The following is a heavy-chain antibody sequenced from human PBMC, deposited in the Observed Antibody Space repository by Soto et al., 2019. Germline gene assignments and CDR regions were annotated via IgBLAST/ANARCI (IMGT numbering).Heavy chain of an antibody. CDR1: GGSFSGYY. V-gene: IGHV4-34*01. CDR3: ARLGSRVDVDIVATKSHYYYYMDV. J-gene: IGHJ6*03. Sequence: QVQLQQWGAGLLKPSETLSLTCAVYGGSFSGYYWSWIRQPPGKGLEWIGEINHSGSTNYNPSLKRRVTISVDTSKNQFSLKLSSVTAADTAVYYCARLGSRVDVDIVATKSHYYYYMDVWGKGTTVTVSS. D-gene: IGHD5-12*01. CDR2: INHSGST.